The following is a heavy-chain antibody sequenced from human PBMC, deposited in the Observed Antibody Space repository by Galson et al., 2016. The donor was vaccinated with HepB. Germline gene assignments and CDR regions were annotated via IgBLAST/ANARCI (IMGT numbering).Heavy chain of an antibody. CDR3: ARAIAVAVADY. CDR2: ISRSSNFI. Sequence: SLRLSCAASAFSFSSYTMNWVRQAPGKGLEWVSSISRSSNFIYYADSVKGRFTISRDNAKNSLYLQMNSLRAEDTAVYYCARAIAVAVADYWGQGTLVTVSS. D-gene: IGHD6-19*01. J-gene: IGHJ4*02. CDR1: AFSFSSYT. V-gene: IGHV3-21*01.